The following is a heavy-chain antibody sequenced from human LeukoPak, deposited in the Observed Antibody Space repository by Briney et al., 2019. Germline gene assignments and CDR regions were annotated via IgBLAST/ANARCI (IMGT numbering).Heavy chain of an antibody. J-gene: IGHJ5*02. CDR3: ARGAYGSGSTNWFDP. V-gene: IGHV4-4*07. CDR2: IYSSGST. Sequence: SETLSLTCTVSGGSISSYYWSWIRQPAGKGLEWIGRIYSSGSTDYNSSLKSRVTMSVDTSKSQFSLKLSSVTAADTAVYYCARGAYGSGSTNWFDPWGQGTLVTVSS. CDR1: GGSISSYY. D-gene: IGHD3-10*01.